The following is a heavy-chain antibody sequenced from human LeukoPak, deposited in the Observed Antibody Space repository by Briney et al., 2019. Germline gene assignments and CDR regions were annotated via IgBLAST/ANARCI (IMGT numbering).Heavy chain of an antibody. CDR1: GGSISGYS. CDR3: ARRHCSSTTCYFDY. J-gene: IGHJ4*02. V-gene: IGHV4-59*08. Sequence: SETLSLTCTVSGGSISGYSRSWIRQPPGRGLEWIGHIYYSGSATYNPSLKSRVTISVDTSKNQFSLKLGSVTAADTAVYYCARRHCSSTTCYFDYWGQGALVTVSS. D-gene: IGHD2-2*01. CDR2: IYYSGSA.